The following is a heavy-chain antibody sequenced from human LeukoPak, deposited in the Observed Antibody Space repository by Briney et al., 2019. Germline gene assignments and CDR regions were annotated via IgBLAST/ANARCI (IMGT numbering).Heavy chain of an antibody. CDR3: ARAGDAFDL. Sequence: GGSLRLSCAASGFTFSSYGMHWVRQAPGKGLEWVAVIWYDGSDEYYTDSVKGRFTIFRDNSENTLYLQMNSLRAEDTAIYYCARAGDAFDLSGQGTMVTVSS. J-gene: IGHJ3*01. CDR2: IWYDGSDE. CDR1: GFTFSSYG. V-gene: IGHV3-33*01.